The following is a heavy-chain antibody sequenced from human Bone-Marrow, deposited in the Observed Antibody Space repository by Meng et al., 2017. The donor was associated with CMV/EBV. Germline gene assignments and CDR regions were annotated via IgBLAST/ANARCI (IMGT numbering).Heavy chain of an antibody. CDR2: IYRGGTT. CDR1: GFTFSSDS. D-gene: IGHD7-27*01. CDR3: ARGTGD. Sequence: GESLKISCAVSGFTFSSDSMNWVRQAPGRGLEWVSVIYRGGTTFYADSVKGRFTISRDNSKNTLYLQMNTLRAEDTAVYYCARGTGDWGQGTLVTVSS. V-gene: IGHV3-53*01. J-gene: IGHJ4*02.